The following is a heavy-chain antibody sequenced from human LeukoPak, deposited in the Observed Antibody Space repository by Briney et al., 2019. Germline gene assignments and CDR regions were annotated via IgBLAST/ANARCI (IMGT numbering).Heavy chain of an antibody. J-gene: IGHJ4*02. V-gene: IGHV3-21*01. D-gene: IGHD2-15*01. CDR1: GFIFSRYR. CDR3: ARDSGLGGHPSDY. CDR2: ISDSSAHI. Sequence: KSGGSLRLSCAASGFIFSRYRMIWVRQAPGKGLEWVSCISDSSAHIYYADSVKGRFTISRDNARNSLYLQMNSLGAEDTALYYCARDSGLGGHPSDYWGQGTLVTVSS.